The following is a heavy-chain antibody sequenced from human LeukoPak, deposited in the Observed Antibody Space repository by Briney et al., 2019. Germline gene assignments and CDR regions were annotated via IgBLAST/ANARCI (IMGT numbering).Heavy chain of an antibody. CDR1: GGTFSSYA. V-gene: IGHV1-69*01. CDR3: ASAEYYDFWSGYTPFDY. J-gene: IGHJ4*02. Sequence: SSVKVSCKASGGTFSSYAISWVRQAPGQGLEWMGGIIPIFGTANYAQKFQGRVTITADESTSTAYMELSSLRSEDTAVYYRASAEYYDFWSGYTPFDYWGQGTLVTVSS. CDR2: IIPIFGTA. D-gene: IGHD3-3*01.